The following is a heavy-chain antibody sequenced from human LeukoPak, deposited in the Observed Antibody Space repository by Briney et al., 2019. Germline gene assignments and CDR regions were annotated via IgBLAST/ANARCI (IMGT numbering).Heavy chain of an antibody. CDR2: MFFCGST. Sequence: SETLSLTCSVSGGSIGNGDYWSGWLRQARGKGLEWIGSMFFCGSTHYNPSLKSRATISVDTSKDHFSLKLTSVTAADAAMYYCARQLPTAAADTRGYFDYWGQGTVVTVSS. D-gene: IGHD6-25*01. CDR1: GGSIGNGDYW. CDR3: ARQLPTAAADTRGYFDY. J-gene: IGHJ4*01. V-gene: IGHV4-39*01.